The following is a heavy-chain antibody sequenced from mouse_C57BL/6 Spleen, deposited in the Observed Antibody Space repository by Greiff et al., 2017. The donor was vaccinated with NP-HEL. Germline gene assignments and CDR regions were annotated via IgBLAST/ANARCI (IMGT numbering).Heavy chain of an antibody. CDR3: TRRTYDGFYYYAMDY. D-gene: IGHD2-3*01. Sequence: VQLQQSGAELVRPGASVTLSCKASGYTFTDYEMHWVKQTPVHGLEWIGAIDPETGGTAYNQKFKGKAIPTADKSSSTAYMELRSLTSEDSAVYYCTRRTYDGFYYYAMDYWGQGTSVTVSS. CDR1: GYTFTDYE. V-gene: IGHV1-15*01. CDR2: IDPETGGT. J-gene: IGHJ4*01.